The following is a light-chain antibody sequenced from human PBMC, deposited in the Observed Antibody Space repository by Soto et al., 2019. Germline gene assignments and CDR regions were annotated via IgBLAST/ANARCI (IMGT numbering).Light chain of an antibody. Sequence: QSVLTQAPSVSAASGQRVTISCSGSNSNIGKNYVSWYQQVPGTAPKLLIYDNNKRPSGIPDRFFGSSSGTSATLGISGLQTGDEADYYCGTWDNSLRIVVFGGGTKLTVL. CDR2: DNN. CDR3: GTWDNSLRIVV. V-gene: IGLV1-51*01. J-gene: IGLJ2*01. CDR1: NSNIGKNY.